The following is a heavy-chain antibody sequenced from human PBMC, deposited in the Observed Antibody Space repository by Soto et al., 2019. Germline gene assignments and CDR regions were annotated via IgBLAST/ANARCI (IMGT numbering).Heavy chain of an antibody. D-gene: IGHD5-12*01. CDR1: GYTFTSYA. Sequence: ASVKVSCKASGYTFTSYAMNWVRQAPGQGLEWMGWINTNTGNPTYAQGFTGRFVFSLDTSVSTAYLQICSLKAEDTAMYYCARGVKMATPHKYYFDYWGQGTLVTVSS. J-gene: IGHJ4*02. V-gene: IGHV7-4-1*01. CDR3: ARGVKMATPHKYYFDY. CDR2: INTNTGNP.